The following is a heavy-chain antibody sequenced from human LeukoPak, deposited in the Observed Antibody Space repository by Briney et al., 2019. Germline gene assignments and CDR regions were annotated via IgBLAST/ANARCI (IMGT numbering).Heavy chain of an antibody. CDR2: IYYSGST. D-gene: IGHD2-21*02. Sequence: SQTLSLTCTVSGVSISSGGYYWSWLRQHPGKGLEWIAYIYYSGSTYHNPSLKSRLITSVDTSKNQFSLKLSSVTDADTAVYYCARAHCAGDCDYGMDVWGQGTTVTVYS. V-gene: IGHV4-31*03. CDR3: ARAHCAGDCDYGMDV. CDR1: GVSISSGGYY. J-gene: IGHJ6*02.